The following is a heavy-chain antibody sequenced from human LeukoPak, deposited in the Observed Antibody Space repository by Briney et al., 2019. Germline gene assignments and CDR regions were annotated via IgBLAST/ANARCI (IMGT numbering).Heavy chain of an antibody. J-gene: IGHJ6*02. Sequence: ASVKVSCKASGYTFTSNYIHWVRQAPGQGLEWMGMIYPRDGSTNYAQKFQGRVTITADESTSTAYMELSSLRSEDTAVYYCARGTRDYYDSSGYYLPLYYYYGMDVWGQGTTVTVSS. CDR2: IYPRDGST. V-gene: IGHV1-46*01. CDR3: ARGTRDYYDSSGYYLPLYYYYGMDV. CDR1: GYTFTSNY. D-gene: IGHD3-22*01.